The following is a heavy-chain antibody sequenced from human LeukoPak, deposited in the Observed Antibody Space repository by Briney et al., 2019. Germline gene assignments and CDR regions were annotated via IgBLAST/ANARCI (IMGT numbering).Heavy chain of an antibody. V-gene: IGHV1-69*13. CDR2: IIPIFGTA. J-gene: IGHJ4*02. CDR3: AVGYSYGSTY. CDR1: GYTFTSYD. D-gene: IGHD5-18*01. Sequence: GASVKVSCKASGYTFTSYDINWVRQAPGQGLEWMGGIIPIFGTANYAQKFQGRVTITADESTSTAYMELSSLRSEDTAVYYCAVGYSYGSTYWGQGTLVTVSS.